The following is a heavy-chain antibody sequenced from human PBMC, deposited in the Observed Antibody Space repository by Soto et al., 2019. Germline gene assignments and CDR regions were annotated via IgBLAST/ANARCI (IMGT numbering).Heavy chain of an antibody. V-gene: IGHV1-69*12. CDR3: AKDRRGEPGFDY. CDR1: GGTFSSYA. Sequence: QVQLVQSGAEVKKPGSSVKVSCKASGGTFSSYAISWVRQAPGQGLEWMGGIIPIFGTANYAQKFQGRVTITADESTSTAYLEPSSLSTEDTAVDYCAKDRRGEPGFDYWGQGTLVTVSS. CDR2: IIPIFGTA. J-gene: IGHJ4*02.